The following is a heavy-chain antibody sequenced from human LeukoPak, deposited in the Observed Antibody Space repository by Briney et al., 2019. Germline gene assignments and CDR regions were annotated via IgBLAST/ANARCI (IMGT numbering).Heavy chain of an antibody. J-gene: IGHJ5*02. CDR1: GYTFTSYG. D-gene: IGHD3-9*01. Sequence: ASVKVSCMASGYTFTSYGISWVRQAPGQGLEWMGWISAYNGNTNYAQKLQGRVTMTTDTSTSTAYMELRSLRSDDTAVYYCARVGLRYFDWLLSWFDPWGQGTLVTVSS. V-gene: IGHV1-18*01. CDR3: ARVGLRYFDWLLSWFDP. CDR2: ISAYNGNT.